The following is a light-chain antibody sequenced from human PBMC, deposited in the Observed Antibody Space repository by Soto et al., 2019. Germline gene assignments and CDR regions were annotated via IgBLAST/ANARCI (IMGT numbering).Light chain of an antibody. CDR3: QHYNSYSEA. CDR2: KAS. V-gene: IGKV1-5*03. CDR1: QSLSSW. J-gene: IGKJ1*01. Sequence: DIQMTQSPSTLSASVGDRATLTCRASQSLSSWLAWYQQKPGKAPKLLIYKASSLESGIPARFSGSGSGTEFTLTISRLEPEDFATYYCQHYNSYSEAFGQGTKVDIK.